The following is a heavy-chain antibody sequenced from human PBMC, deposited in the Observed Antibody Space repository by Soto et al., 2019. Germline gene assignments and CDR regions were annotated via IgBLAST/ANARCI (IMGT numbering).Heavy chain of an antibody. CDR1: GYTFTSYN. J-gene: IGHJ5*02. CDR2: INPRGSFT. Sequence: QVQLVQSGAEVKNPWASVKVSCKASGYTFTSYNIHWVRQAPGQGLEWVGMINPRGSFTTYAQKYTGRVNMTGDTSTSLIYMALTNLSSEDTALYYCARAAGRFGELFWFDPWGQGALVGVSS. D-gene: IGHD3-10*01. V-gene: IGHV1-46*01. CDR3: ARAAGRFGELFWFDP.